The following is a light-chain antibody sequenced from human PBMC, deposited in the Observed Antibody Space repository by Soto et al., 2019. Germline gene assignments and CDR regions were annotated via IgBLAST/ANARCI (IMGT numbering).Light chain of an antibody. V-gene: IGKV3-20*01. Sequence: EIVLTQSPGTLSLSPGERATLSCRASQSVTSTYLAWYQQKPGQAPRLLIYGASSRATGIPDRFSGSGSGTDFTLTISRLEPEDFAVYYCQQYGDSTGWTFGQGTKVEIK. J-gene: IGKJ1*01. CDR3: QQYGDSTGWT. CDR2: GAS. CDR1: QSVTSTY.